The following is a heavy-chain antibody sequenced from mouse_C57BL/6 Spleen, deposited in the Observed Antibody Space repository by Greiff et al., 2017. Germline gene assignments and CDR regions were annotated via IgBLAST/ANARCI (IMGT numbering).Heavy chain of an antibody. CDR1: GYAFSSSW. J-gene: IGHJ4*01. D-gene: IGHD6-1*01. V-gene: IGHV1-82*01. Sequence: SGPELVKPGASVKISCKASGYAFSSSWMNWVKQRPGKGLEWIGRIYPGDGDTNYNGKFKGKATLTADKSSSTAYMQLSSLTSEDSAVYFCAASTGDYWGQGTSVTVSS. CDR3: AASTGDY. CDR2: IYPGDGDT.